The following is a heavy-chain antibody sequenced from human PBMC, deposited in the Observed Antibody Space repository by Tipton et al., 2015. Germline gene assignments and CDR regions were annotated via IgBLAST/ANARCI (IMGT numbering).Heavy chain of an antibody. CDR1: GFTFSNYA. CDR3: AKTNYGPTKWFDP. CDR2: ISGSGGST. Sequence: SLRLSCAASGFTFSNYAMSWVRQAPGKGLDWVSSISGSGGSTYYADSVKGRFTISRDNSKNTLYLQMNSLRAEDTAVYYCAKTNYGPTKWFDPWGQGTLVTVSS. J-gene: IGHJ5*02. D-gene: IGHD3-10*01. V-gene: IGHV3-23*01.